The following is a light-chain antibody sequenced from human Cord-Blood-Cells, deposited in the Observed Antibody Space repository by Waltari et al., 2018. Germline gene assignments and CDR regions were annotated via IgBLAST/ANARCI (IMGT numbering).Light chain of an antibody. V-gene: IGLV1-44*01. CDR3: AARDDSLNGLV. Sequence: QSVLTQPPSASGTPRQRVTISCSGSSSNIGSNTVNWYQQLPGTAPKLLIYSNNQRPSGVPDRFSGSKSGTSASLAISGLQSEDEADYYCAARDDSLNGLVFGGGTKLTVL. J-gene: IGLJ3*02. CDR2: SNN. CDR1: SSNIGSNT.